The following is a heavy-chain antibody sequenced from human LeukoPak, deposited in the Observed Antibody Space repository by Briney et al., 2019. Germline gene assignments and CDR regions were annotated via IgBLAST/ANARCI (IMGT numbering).Heavy chain of an antibody. CDR3: ARDYGDYGVDY. CDR2: IYYSGST. Sequence: SQTLSLTCTVSGGSISSGGYYWSWIRQHPGKGLEWIGYIYYSGSTYYNPSLKSRVTISVDTSKSQFSLKLSSVTAADTAVYYCARDYGDYGVDYWGQGTLVTVSS. CDR1: GGSISSGGYY. V-gene: IGHV4-31*03. J-gene: IGHJ4*02. D-gene: IGHD4-17*01.